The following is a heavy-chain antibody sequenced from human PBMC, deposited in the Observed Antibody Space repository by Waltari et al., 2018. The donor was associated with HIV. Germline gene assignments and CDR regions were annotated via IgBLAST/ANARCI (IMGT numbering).Heavy chain of an antibody. CDR3: ARAYLGAAYYFDF. CDR1: GYTFTDYY. Sequence: QVQLVQSGAEVRKPGASVKVSCRASGYTFTDYYLHWVRQAPGQGLEWMGWINPNSGGTNHAQKFQGWVTMTRDTSISTAYMELSGLKSDDTALYYCARAYLGAAYYFDFWGQGTLVTVSS. CDR2: INPNSGGT. J-gene: IGHJ4*02. V-gene: IGHV1-2*04. D-gene: IGHD2-15*01.